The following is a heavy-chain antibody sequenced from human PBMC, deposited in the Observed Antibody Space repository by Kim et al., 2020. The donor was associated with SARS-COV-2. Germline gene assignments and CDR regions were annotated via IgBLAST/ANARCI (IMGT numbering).Heavy chain of an antibody. D-gene: IGHD2-15*01. CDR1: GGPISSDDYY. Sequence: SETLSLTCTVSGGPISSDDYYWSLIRQPPGKGLEWVASVHYTGSTYYNPSLRSRLIISVDASKNQFSLKLSSVTAADTAFYFCSRHKVTPPLDPWGPGIL. V-gene: IGHV4-39*01. CDR2: VHYTGST. CDR3: SRHKVTPPLDP. J-gene: IGHJ5*02.